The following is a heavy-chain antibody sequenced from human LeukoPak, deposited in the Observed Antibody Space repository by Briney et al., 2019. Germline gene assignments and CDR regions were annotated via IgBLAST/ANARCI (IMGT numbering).Heavy chain of an antibody. Sequence: PSETLSLTCTVSGGSISSSSYYWGWIRRPPGKGLEWIGSIYYSGSTYYNPSLKSRVTISVDTSKNQFSLKLSSVTAADTAVYYCARGGYSYGINWFDPWGQGTLVTVSS. V-gene: IGHV4-39*01. J-gene: IGHJ5*02. D-gene: IGHD5-18*01. CDR2: IYYSGST. CDR1: GGSISSSSYY. CDR3: ARGGYSYGINWFDP.